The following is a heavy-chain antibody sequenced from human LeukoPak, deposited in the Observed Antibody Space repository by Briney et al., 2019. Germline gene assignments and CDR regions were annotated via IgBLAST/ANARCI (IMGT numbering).Heavy chain of an antibody. J-gene: IGHJ2*01. V-gene: IGHV4-59*01. Sequence: PSETLSLTCTVSGGSISSYYWSWIRQPPGKGLEWIGYIYYSGSTNYNPSLKSRVTISVDTSKNQFSLKLSSVTAADTAVYYCARVPMDYYYSSGYRPWWYFELWGRGPLGTGSS. CDR2: IYYSGST. CDR1: GGSISSYY. D-gene: IGHD3-22*01. CDR3: ARVPMDYYYSSGYRPWWYFEL.